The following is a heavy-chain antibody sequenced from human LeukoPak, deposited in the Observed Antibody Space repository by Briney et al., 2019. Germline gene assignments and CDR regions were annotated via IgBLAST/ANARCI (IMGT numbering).Heavy chain of an antibody. Sequence: ASVKVSCKASGYTFTGYYMHWVRQAPGQGLEWMGWINPNSGGTNYAQKFQGRVTMTRDTSISTAYMKLSRLRSDDTAVYYCARAGYGSGTTFDYWGQGTLVTASS. CDR2: INPNSGGT. D-gene: IGHD3-10*01. CDR1: GYTFTGYY. J-gene: IGHJ4*02. CDR3: ARAGYGSGTTFDY. V-gene: IGHV1-2*02.